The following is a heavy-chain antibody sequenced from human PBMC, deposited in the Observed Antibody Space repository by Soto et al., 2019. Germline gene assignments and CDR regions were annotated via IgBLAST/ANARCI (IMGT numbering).Heavy chain of an antibody. CDR3: ARGGGGHYLDY. Sequence: PSETLSLTCTVSGGSINSGGHYWSWIRHHPGKDLEWIGYTYFSGTTYYNPSLKSRVIISVDTSKNQFSLKLSSVTAADTAVYYCARGGGGHYLDYWGQGTLVTVSS. J-gene: IGHJ4*02. D-gene: IGHD2-15*01. CDR1: GGSINSGGHY. V-gene: IGHV4-31*03. CDR2: TYFSGTT.